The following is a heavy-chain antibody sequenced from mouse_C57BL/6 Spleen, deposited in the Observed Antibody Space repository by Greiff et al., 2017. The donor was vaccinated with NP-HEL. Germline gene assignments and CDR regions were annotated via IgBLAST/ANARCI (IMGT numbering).Heavy chain of an antibody. CDR1: GFTFSDYG. V-gene: IGHV5-17*01. CDR3: ARPILPDYYAMDY. D-gene: IGHD2-1*01. CDR2: ISSGSSTI. J-gene: IGHJ4*01. Sequence: EVQLVESGGGLVKPGGSLKLSCAASGFTFSDYGMHWVRQAPEKGLEWVAYISSGSSTIYYADTVKGRFTISRDNAKNTLFLQMTSLRSEDTAMYYCARPILPDYYAMDYWGQGTSVTVSS.